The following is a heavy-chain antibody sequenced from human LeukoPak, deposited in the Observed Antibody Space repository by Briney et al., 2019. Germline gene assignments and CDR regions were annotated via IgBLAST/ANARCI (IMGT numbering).Heavy chain of an antibody. D-gene: IGHD2/OR15-2a*01. J-gene: IGHJ3*02. Sequence: PGGSLRLSCAASGFTFSSYSMNWVRQAPGKGLEWVSSISSSSRYIYYADSVKGRFTISRDNAKNSLYLQMNSLRAEDTAVYYCARALPRLSRAFDIWGQGTMVTVSS. CDR3: ARALPRLSRAFDI. V-gene: IGHV3-21*01. CDR1: GFTFSSYS. CDR2: ISSSSRYI.